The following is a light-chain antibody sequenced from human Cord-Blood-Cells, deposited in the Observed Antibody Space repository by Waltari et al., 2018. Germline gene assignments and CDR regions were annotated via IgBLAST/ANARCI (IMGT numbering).Light chain of an antibody. CDR2: YVS. Sequence: QSALTQPASVSGSPGQSITISCTGTSSDVGGYNYVSWYQQHPGKAPKLMLYYVSNLPSGVSTRFSGSKSGNTASLTISGLQAEDEADYYCSSYTSSSTRVVFGGGTKLTVL. V-gene: IGLV2-14*01. CDR3: SSYTSSSTRVV. J-gene: IGLJ2*01. CDR1: SSDVGGYNY.